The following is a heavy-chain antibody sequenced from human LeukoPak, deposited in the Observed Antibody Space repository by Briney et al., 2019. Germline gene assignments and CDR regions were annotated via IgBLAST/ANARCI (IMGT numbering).Heavy chain of an antibody. Sequence: PSETLSLTGAVYGGSFSGYYWSWVRQPPGKGLEWIGEINHSGSTNYNPSLKSRVTISVDTSQNQFSLKLSSVTAADTAVYYCAIFPVGIAAAGTLYWGQGTLVTVSS. J-gene: IGHJ4*02. V-gene: IGHV4-34*01. CDR1: GGSFSGYY. CDR2: INHSGST. D-gene: IGHD6-13*01. CDR3: AIFPVGIAAAGTLY.